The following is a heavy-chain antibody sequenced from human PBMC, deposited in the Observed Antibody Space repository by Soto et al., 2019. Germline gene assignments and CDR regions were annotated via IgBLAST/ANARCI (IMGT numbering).Heavy chain of an antibody. J-gene: IGHJ4*02. Sequence: ASVKVSCKASGYTFTSYGISWVRQAPGQGLEWMGWISAYNGNTNYAQKLQGRVTMTTDTSTSTAYMELRSLRSDDTAVYYCARDPSPFWSGYYGYWGQGTLVTVSS. D-gene: IGHD3-3*01. CDR3: ARDPSPFWSGYYGY. CDR1: GYTFTSYG. CDR2: ISAYNGNT. V-gene: IGHV1-18*01.